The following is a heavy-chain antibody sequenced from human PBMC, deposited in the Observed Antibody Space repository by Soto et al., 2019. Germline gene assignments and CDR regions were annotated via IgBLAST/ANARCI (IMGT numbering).Heavy chain of an antibody. J-gene: IGHJ4*02. V-gene: IGHV2-5*08. CDR1: GGSISSYYW. D-gene: IGHD6-13*01. CDR3: AHSIAAAGTTFDY. CDR2: IYWDDDK. Sequence: TLSLTCTVSGGSISSYYWSWIRQPPGKAPEWLALIYWDDDKRYSPSLKSRLTITKDTSKNQVVLTMTNMDPVDTATYYCAHSIAAAGTTFDYWGQGTLVTVSS.